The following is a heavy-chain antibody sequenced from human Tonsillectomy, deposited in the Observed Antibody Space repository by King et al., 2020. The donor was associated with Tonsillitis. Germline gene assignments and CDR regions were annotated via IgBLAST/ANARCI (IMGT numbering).Heavy chain of an antibody. CDR1: GYTFTSYY. CDR2: INPSGGSA. D-gene: IGHD3-22*01. J-gene: IGHJ4*02. Sequence: VQLVESGAEVKKPGASVKVSCTASGYTFTSYYMHWVRQAPGQGLEWMGIINPSGGSANCAQKFQGRVTMTRDTSTSTVYMELSSLRPEDTAVYYCAREPAYYYDSRGYYVTWGQGTLVTVSS. CDR3: AREPAYYYDSRGYYVT. V-gene: IGHV1-46*03.